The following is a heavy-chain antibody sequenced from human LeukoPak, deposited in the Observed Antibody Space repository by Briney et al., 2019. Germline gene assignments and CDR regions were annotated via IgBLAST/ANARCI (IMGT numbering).Heavy chain of an antibody. CDR1: GYTFTGYY. CDR3: ARGTKRFLEWLLPHDY. CDR2: INPNSGGT. Sequence: ASVKVSCKASGYTFTGYYMHRVRQAPGQGLEWMGWINPNSGGTNYAQKFQGRVTMTRDTSISTAYMELSRLRSDDTAVYYCARGTKRFLEWLLPHDYWGQGTLVTVSS. D-gene: IGHD3-3*01. J-gene: IGHJ4*02. V-gene: IGHV1-2*02.